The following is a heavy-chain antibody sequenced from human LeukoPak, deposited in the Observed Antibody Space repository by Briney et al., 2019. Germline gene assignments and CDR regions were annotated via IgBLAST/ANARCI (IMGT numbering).Heavy chain of an antibody. V-gene: IGHV3-23*01. Sequence: GGSLRLSCAASGFTFSTYAMNWVRQAPGKGLERVSGISGSGGSTYYADSVKGRFTISRDNSKNTVYLQMNSLGADDTAVYYCAKGGSITMMVVTPDAFDIWGQGTMVTVSS. J-gene: IGHJ3*02. CDR3: AKGGSITMMVVTPDAFDI. CDR2: ISGSGGST. CDR1: GFTFSTYA. D-gene: IGHD3-22*01.